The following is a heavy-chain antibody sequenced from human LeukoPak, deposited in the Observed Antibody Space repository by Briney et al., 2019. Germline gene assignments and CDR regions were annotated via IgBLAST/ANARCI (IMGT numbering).Heavy chain of an antibody. CDR2: FSGSGGRT. CDR3: AKGDIIFKGSFGR. D-gene: IGHD3-3*01. Sequence: QPGGSQRLSCEASGFTFSDYALSWVRQAPGKGLEWVSGFSGSGGRTNYADSVKGRFTISRDNSKNTLYLQMSSLRVEDTAVYYCAKGDIIFKGSFGRWGQGTLVTVSS. J-gene: IGHJ4*02. V-gene: IGHV3-23*01. CDR1: GFTFSDYA.